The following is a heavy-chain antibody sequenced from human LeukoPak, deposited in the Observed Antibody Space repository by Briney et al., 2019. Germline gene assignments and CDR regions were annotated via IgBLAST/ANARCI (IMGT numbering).Heavy chain of an antibody. Sequence: GGSLRLSCAASGFTVSSNYMSWVRQAPGKGLEWVSVIYSGGSTYYADSVKGRFTISRDNSKNTLCLQMNSLRAEDTAVYYCASGYSGYDSVYYYYYGMDVWGQGTTVTVSS. J-gene: IGHJ6*02. CDR3: ASGYSGYDSVYYYYYGMDV. CDR1: GFTVSSNY. D-gene: IGHD5-12*01. CDR2: IYSGGST. V-gene: IGHV3-53*01.